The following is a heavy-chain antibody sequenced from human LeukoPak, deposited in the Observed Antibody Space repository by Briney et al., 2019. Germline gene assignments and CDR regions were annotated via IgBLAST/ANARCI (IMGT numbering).Heavy chain of an antibody. CDR2: VYYSGST. J-gene: IGHJ4*02. D-gene: IGHD1-26*01. CDR1: GGSISSGGYY. CDR3: ARDGYSGSSLFDS. V-gene: IGHV4-31*03. Sequence: SQTLSLTCTVSGGSISSGGYYWTWLRQLPGKGLEWIGYVYYSGSTYYNPSLKSRVTISVDTSKNQFSLELNSVTAADTAVYYCARDGYSGSSLFDSWGQGTLVTVSS.